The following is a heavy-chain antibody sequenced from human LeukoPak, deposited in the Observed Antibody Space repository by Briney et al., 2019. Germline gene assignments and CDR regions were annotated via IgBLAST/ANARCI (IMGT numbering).Heavy chain of an antibody. Sequence: GGSLRLSCAASGFTFSSYGMHWVRQAPGKGLEWVAVISYDGSNKYCADSVKGRFTIPRDNSKNTLYLQMNSLRAEDTAVYYCAKDQFHDYGDYHLGYWGQGTLVTVSS. V-gene: IGHV3-30*18. CDR1: GFTFSSYG. J-gene: IGHJ4*02. D-gene: IGHD4-17*01. CDR2: ISYDGSNK. CDR3: AKDQFHDYGDYHLGY.